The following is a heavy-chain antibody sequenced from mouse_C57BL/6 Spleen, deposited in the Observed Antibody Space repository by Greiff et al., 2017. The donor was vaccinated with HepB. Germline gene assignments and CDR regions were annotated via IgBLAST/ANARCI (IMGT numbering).Heavy chain of an antibody. Sequence: EVKLVESEGGLVQPGRSMKLSCTASGFTFSDYYMAWVRQVPEKGLEWVANINYDGSSTYYLDSLKSRFIISRDNAKNILYLQMSSLKSEDTATYYCARTGPGSSRAWFAYWGQGTLVTVSA. J-gene: IGHJ3*01. CDR1: GFTFSDYY. CDR3: ARTGPGSSRAWFAY. V-gene: IGHV5-16*01. D-gene: IGHD1-1*01. CDR2: INYDGSST.